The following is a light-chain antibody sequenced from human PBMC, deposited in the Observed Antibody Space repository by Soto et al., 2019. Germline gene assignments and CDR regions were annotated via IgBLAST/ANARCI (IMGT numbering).Light chain of an antibody. V-gene: IGKV3-20*01. J-gene: IGKJ1*01. CDR2: GAS. CDR1: QSVYSRY. Sequence: EIVLTQSPGTLSLSKGERATLSCRASQSVYSRYLAWYQQKPGQAPRLLMYGASSMATDIPDRFSGSGSGTDFPFTISGLETEDCALYDCLQYGCTPLSFGQGTKVEI. CDR3: LQYGCTPLS.